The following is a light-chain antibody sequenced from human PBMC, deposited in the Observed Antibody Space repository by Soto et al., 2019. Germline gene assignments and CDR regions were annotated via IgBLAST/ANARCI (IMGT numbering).Light chain of an antibody. CDR2: DES. Sequence: SSVLTQPPSVSVAPGQTARITCGGNNIGSKSVHWYQQKPGQAPVLVVDDESDRPSGIPERFSGSNSGNTATLTISRVEAGDEADYFCHVWDSSSEHVFGTGTKLTVL. J-gene: IGLJ1*01. V-gene: IGLV3-21*02. CDR3: HVWDSSSEHV. CDR1: NIGSKS.